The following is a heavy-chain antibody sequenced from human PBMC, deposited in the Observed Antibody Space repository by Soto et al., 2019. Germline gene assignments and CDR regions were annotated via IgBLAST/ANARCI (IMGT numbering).Heavy chain of an antibody. CDR3: ARIMAAAGTGYSSGWYRGFDP. CDR1: GGSISSYY. Sequence: QVQLQESGPGLVKPSETLSLTCTVSGGSISSYYWSWIRQPPGKGLEWIGYIYYSGSTNYNPSLNSRVTIQVDTSRRQFSLKLSSVTAADTAVYYCARIMAAAGTGYSSGWYRGFDPWGQGTLVTVSS. D-gene: IGHD6-19*01. J-gene: IGHJ5*02. V-gene: IGHV4-59*01. CDR2: IYYSGST.